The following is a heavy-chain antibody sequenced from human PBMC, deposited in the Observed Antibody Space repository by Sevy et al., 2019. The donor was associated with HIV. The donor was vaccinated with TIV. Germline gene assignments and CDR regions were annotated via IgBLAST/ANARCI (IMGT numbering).Heavy chain of an antibody. J-gene: IGHJ6*02. CDR1: GITFSDHY. D-gene: IGHD3-22*01. CDR2: ITNSGTTK. Sequence: GGSLRLSCAASGITFSDHYMSWIRQAPGKGLEWVAYITNSGTTKYYVDSVKGRFTISRDNARNSLYLQMNSLTADDAAVYYCVRDSPYTSDDHWYFGIDVWGQGTTVTVSS. CDR3: VRDSPYTSDDHWYFGIDV. V-gene: IGHV3-11*01.